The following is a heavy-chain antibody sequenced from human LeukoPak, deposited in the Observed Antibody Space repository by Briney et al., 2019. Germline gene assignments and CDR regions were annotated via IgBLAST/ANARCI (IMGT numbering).Heavy chain of an antibody. J-gene: IGHJ4*02. CDR3: ARRIQLWEFDY. Sequence: PSQTLSLTCTVSGGSISSGSYYWGWIRQPPGKGLEWIGSIYHSGSTYYNPSLKSRVTISVDTSKNQFSLKLSSVTAADTAVYYCARRIQLWEFDYWGQGTLVTVSS. V-gene: IGHV4-39*07. CDR2: IYHSGST. CDR1: GGSISSGSYY. D-gene: IGHD5-18*01.